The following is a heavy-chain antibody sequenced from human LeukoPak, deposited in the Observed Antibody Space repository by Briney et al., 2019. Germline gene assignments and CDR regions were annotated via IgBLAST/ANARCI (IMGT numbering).Heavy chain of an antibody. CDR1: GFTFSSYA. J-gene: IGHJ4*02. CDR3: AREERGHAIDY. V-gene: IGHV3-64*01. D-gene: IGHD1-26*01. Sequence: GGSLRLSCAASGFTFSSYAMHWVRQAPGKGLEYVSVINSNGDSTYYGSSVKGRFTTSRDNSKNTLYLQMGSLRAEDMGVYYCAREERGHAIDYWGQGTLVTVSS. CDR2: INSNGDST.